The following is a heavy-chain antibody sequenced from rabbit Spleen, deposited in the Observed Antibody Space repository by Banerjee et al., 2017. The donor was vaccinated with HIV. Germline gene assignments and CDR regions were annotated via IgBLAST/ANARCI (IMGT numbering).Heavy chain of an antibody. Sequence: QQQLEESGGGLVKPGGTLTLTCKASGLDFSAYYNMCWVRQAPGKGLELIACIYTASGITWYASWAKGRFTISKTSSTTVTLQVTRLTAADTATYFCARDTSSSFSSYGMDLWGPGTLVTVS. D-gene: IGHD1-1*01. CDR2: IYTASGIT. V-gene: IGHV1S45*01. CDR3: ARDTSSSFSSYGMDL. J-gene: IGHJ6*01. CDR1: GLDFSAYYN.